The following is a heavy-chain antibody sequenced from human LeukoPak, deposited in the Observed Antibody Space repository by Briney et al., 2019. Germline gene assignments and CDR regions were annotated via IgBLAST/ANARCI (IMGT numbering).Heavy chain of an antibody. Sequence: ASVKVSCKASGYTFTSYDINWVRQATGQGLEWMGWMNPNSGNTGYAQKFQGRVTMTRNTSISTAYMELSSLRSEDTAVYYCARAPSFGGRELLVFDYWGQGTLVTVSS. J-gene: IGHJ4*02. CDR2: MNPNSGNT. V-gene: IGHV1-8*01. D-gene: IGHD1-26*01. CDR1: GYTFTSYD. CDR3: ARAPSFGGRELLVFDY.